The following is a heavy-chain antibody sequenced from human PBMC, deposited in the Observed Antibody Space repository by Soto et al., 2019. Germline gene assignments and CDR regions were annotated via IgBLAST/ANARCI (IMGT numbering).Heavy chain of an antibody. CDR1: GYTFTGYY. V-gene: IGHV1-2*04. D-gene: IGHD3-22*01. Sequence: ASVKVSCRASGYTFTGYYRHWVRQAPGQGLEWMGWINPNSGGTNYAQKFQGWVTMTRDTSISTAYMELSRLRSDDTAVYYCARGTYYDSSGPHNGHGAFDIWGQGTMVAVSS. CDR3: ARGTYYDSSGPHNGHGAFDI. CDR2: INPNSGGT. J-gene: IGHJ3*02.